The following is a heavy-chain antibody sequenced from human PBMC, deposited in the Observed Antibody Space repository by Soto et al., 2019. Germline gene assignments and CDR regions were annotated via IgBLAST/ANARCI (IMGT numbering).Heavy chain of an antibody. D-gene: IGHD3-9*01. CDR1: GGTFSSYT. CDR2: IIPILGIA. J-gene: IGHJ4*02. CDR3: ASSHFGVLRYFDWLPQYYFDY. Sequence: QVQLVQSGAEVKKPGSSVKVSCKASGGTFSSYTISWVRQAPGQGLEWMGRIIPILGIANYAQKFQGRVTITADKSTSTAYMELSSLRSEDTAVYYCASSHFGVLRYFDWLPQYYFDYWGQGTLVTVSS. V-gene: IGHV1-69*02.